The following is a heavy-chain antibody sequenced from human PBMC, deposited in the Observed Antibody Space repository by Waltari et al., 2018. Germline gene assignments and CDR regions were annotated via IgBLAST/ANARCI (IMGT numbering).Heavy chain of an antibody. CDR1: GGSISSYY. J-gene: IGHJ6*03. Sequence: QVQLQESGPGLVKPSETLSLTCTVSGGSISSYYWSWIRQPAGKGLEWIGRIYTSGSTNYNPSLKSRVTMSVDTSKNQFSLKLSSVTAADAAVYYCARDQSPAAAFWYYYYMDVWGKGTTVTVSS. CDR2: IYTSGST. CDR3: ARDQSPAAAFWYYYYMDV. D-gene: IGHD2-2*01. V-gene: IGHV4-4*07.